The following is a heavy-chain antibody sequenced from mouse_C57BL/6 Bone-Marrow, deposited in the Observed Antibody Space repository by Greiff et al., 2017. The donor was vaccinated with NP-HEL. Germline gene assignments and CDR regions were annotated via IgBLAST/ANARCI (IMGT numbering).Heavy chain of an antibody. Sequence: VQLQQPGAELVKPGASVKLSCKASGYTFTSYWMHWVKQRPGRGLGWSGRIDPNSGGTKYNEKFKSKATLTVDKPSSTAYMQLSSLTSEDSAVYYCAREPQLGPTFDYWGQGTTLTVSS. J-gene: IGHJ2*01. D-gene: IGHD4-1*02. CDR2: IDPNSGGT. V-gene: IGHV1-72*01. CDR3: AREPQLGPTFDY. CDR1: GYTFTSYW.